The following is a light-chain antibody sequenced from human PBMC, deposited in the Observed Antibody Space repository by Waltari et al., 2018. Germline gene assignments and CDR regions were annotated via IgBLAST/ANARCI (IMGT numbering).Light chain of an antibody. Sequence: DIQMTQSPSSLSASVGDRVTITCRASQSISSYLNWYQQKPGKAPKLLIYAASSLQRGVPSRFSGSGSRKDFTLTISSLQPEDFATYYCQQSYSTLGYTFGQGTKLEIK. CDR2: AAS. CDR1: QSISSY. CDR3: QQSYSTLGYT. V-gene: IGKV1-39*01. J-gene: IGKJ2*01.